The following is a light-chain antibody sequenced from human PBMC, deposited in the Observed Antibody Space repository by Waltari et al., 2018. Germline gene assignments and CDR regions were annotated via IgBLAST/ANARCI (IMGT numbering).Light chain of an antibody. J-gene: IGLJ2*01. CDR3: QSYDSSLSAP. CDR1: SSNIGAGYD. Sequence: QSVLTQPPSVSGAPGQRVTISCTGSSSNIGAGYDVHWYQQLPGTAPKLLIYGNSNRPSGVPXRFSGSKSGTSASLAITGLQAEDEADYYCQSYDSSLSAPFGGGTKLTVL. V-gene: IGLV1-40*01. CDR2: GNS.